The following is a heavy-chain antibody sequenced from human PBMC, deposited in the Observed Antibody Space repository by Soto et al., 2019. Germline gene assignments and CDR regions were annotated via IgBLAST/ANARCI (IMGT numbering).Heavy chain of an antibody. Sequence: ASVKVSCKASGYTFTTSGITWVRQAPGQGLEWMGWISTYNGNTNYAQKFQGRVTLTTDTFTSTAYMEMRSLRSDDTAVYYCARGYSYGSRYYFDYWGQGTLVTVSS. CDR1: GYTFTTSG. J-gene: IGHJ4*02. V-gene: IGHV1-18*01. CDR2: ISTYNGNT. CDR3: ARGYSYGSRYYFDY. D-gene: IGHD5-12*01.